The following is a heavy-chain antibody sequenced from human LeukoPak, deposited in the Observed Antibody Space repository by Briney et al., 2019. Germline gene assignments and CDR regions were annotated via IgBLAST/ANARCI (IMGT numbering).Heavy chain of an antibody. D-gene: IGHD4-17*01. CDR1: GGSISSSSYY. J-gene: IGHJ4*02. Sequence: PSETLSLTCTVSGGSISSSSYYWGWIRQPPGRGLEWIGSIYYSGSTYYNPSLKSRVTISVDTSKNQFSLKLSSVTAADTAVYYCARHVTETEFDYWGQGTLVTVSS. V-gene: IGHV4-39*01. CDR2: IYYSGST. CDR3: ARHVTETEFDY.